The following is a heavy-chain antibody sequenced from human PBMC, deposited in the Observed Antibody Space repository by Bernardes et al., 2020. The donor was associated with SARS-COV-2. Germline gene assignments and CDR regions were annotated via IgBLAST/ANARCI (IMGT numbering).Heavy chain of an antibody. D-gene: IGHD1-1*01. CDR2: IYPSDPDT. Sequence: GESLKISCKASGYNFTNYWIVWVRQMPGKGLEWMGIIYPSDPDTKYKSSFQGQVTISADRSISTAYLLWSSLKASDTAMYYCARIRGQVEREAFDMWGQGTMVTVSS. CDR1: GYNFTNYW. CDR3: ARIRGQVEREAFDM. J-gene: IGHJ3*02. V-gene: IGHV5-51*01.